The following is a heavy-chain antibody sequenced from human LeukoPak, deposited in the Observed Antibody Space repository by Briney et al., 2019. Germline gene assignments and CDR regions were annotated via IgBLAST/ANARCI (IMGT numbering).Heavy chain of an antibody. Sequence: GGSLRLSCAASGFTFSTYAMSWVRQAPGKGLEWVSTILGGGGRTYYADSVKGRFTISRDNSKNTLYLQMNSLRAEDTAVYYCAKDQVGGDGYLLFXXWGQXTPXT. CDR2: ILGGGGRT. J-gene: IGHJ4*02. CDR3: AKDQVGGDGYLLFXX. D-gene: IGHD3-16*01. CDR1: GFTFSTYA. V-gene: IGHV3-23*01.